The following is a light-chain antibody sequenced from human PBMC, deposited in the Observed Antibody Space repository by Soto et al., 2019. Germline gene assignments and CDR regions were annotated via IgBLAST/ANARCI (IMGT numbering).Light chain of an antibody. CDR1: SSNIGSNT. Sequence: QAVVTQPPSASGTPGQRVTISRSGSSSNIGSNTVNWYQQLPGTAPKLLIYSNNQRPSGVPDRFSGSKSGTSASLAISGLQSEDEADYYCAAWDDSLNGNVVFGGGTKLTVL. J-gene: IGLJ2*01. CDR2: SNN. V-gene: IGLV1-44*01. CDR3: AAWDDSLNGNVV.